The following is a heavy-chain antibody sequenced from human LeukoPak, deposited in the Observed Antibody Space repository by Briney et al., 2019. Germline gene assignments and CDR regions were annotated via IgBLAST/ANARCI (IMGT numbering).Heavy chain of an antibody. CDR2: VNKDGYQK. D-gene: IGHD4/OR15-4a*01. CDR1: GFTFSDFW. J-gene: IGHJ3*02. V-gene: IGHV3-7*01. CDR3: VRNRCWYALDM. Sequence: TGGSLRLSCIGSGFTFSDFWMTWVRQTPGQGLEWVANVNKDGYQKQYADSLRGRFTISKDNSKNSMYLQLNSLRAEDTGVYYCVRNRCWYALDMWGQGTMVTVSS.